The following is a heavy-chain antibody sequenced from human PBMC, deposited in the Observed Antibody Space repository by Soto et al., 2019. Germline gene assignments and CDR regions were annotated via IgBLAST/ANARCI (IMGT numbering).Heavy chain of an antibody. J-gene: IGHJ4*02. CDR1: GFTFSSFP. V-gene: IGHV3-23*01. CDR2: ISGSGDGT. Sequence: EVQLLESEGGLVQPGGSLRLSCTASGFTFSSFPLSWVRQAPGMGLEWVSAISGSGDGTDYADSVKGRFTISRDNSKNTLYLQMNSLRAEDTAIYYCAGPGYSSQDYWGQGALVTVSS. D-gene: IGHD5-18*01. CDR3: AGPGYSSQDY.